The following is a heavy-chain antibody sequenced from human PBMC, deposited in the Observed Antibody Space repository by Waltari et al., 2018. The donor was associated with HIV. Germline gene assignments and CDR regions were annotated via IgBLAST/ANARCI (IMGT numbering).Heavy chain of an antibody. V-gene: IGHV3-9*01. Sequence: EVHLVESGGGLVQPGRSLRLSCAASGFTFDDYAMHWVRQTPGEGLEWVAGISWKSGSIGYADSVKCRFTISRDNAKNSLFLQMNSLRPEDTAFYYCAKGPTLTSPPTYFNYWGQGTLVTVSS. J-gene: IGHJ4*02. CDR1: GFTFDDYA. CDR3: AKGPTLTSPPTYFNY. CDR2: ISWKSGSI. D-gene: IGHD2-2*01.